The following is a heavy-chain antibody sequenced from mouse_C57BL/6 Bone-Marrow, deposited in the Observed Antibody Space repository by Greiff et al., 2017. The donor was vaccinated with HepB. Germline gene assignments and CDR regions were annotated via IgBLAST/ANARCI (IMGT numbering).Heavy chain of an antibody. V-gene: IGHV1-59*01. CDR2: IDPSDSYT. CDR3: ARSGRGWDWYFDV. CDR1: GYTFTSYW. Sequence: QVQLKQPGAELVRPGTSVKLSCKASGYTFTSYWMHWVKQRPGQGLEWIGVIDPSDSYTNYNQKFKGKATLTVDTSSSTAYMQLSSLTSEDSAVYYCARSGRGWDWYFDVWGTGTTVTVSS. J-gene: IGHJ1*03. D-gene: IGHD3-3*01.